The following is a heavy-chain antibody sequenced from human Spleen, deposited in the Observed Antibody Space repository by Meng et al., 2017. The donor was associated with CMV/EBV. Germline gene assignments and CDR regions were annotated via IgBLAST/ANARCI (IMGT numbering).Heavy chain of an antibody. J-gene: IGHJ6*02. CDR1: GFTFSSYT. Sequence: GGSLRLSCTASGFTFSSYTVSWVRQTPGKGLVWVSRTSPDGNSISYADSVKGRFTISRDNAKNTLYLQMSSLRVEDTAVYHCAREWVDSALRYGLDVWGQGTTVTVSS. D-gene: IGHD1-26*01. V-gene: IGHV3-74*01. CDR3: AREWVDSALRYGLDV. CDR2: TSPDGNSI.